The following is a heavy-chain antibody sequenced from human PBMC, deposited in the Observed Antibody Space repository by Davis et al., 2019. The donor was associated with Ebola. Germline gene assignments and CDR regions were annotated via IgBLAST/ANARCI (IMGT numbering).Heavy chain of an antibody. D-gene: IGHD6-13*01. Sequence: PSETLSLTCTVSGGSISSSSYYWGWIRQPPGKGLEWIGSIYYSGSTYYNPSLKSRVTISVDTSKNQFSLKLSSVTAADTAVYYCARPSSWYGYFDYWGQGTLVTVSS. V-gene: IGHV4-39*01. CDR3: ARPSSWYGYFDY. J-gene: IGHJ4*02. CDR2: IYYSGST. CDR1: GGSISSSSYY.